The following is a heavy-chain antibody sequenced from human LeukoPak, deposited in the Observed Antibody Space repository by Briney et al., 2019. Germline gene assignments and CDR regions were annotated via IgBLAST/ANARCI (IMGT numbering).Heavy chain of an antibody. CDR2: IYYSGST. CDR3: ARLLAGCPGGRCRAHFDY. D-gene: IGHD2-15*01. CDR1: GDSISGNY. J-gene: IGHJ4*02. Sequence: SEALSLTCSVSGDSISGNYWSWMRQPPGKGLEWIGYIYYSGSTKYNPSLKSRVTMSVDTSKNQFSLNLRSVTAADTAVYYCARLLAGCPGGRCRAHFDYWGQGTPVTVSS. V-gene: IGHV4-59*01.